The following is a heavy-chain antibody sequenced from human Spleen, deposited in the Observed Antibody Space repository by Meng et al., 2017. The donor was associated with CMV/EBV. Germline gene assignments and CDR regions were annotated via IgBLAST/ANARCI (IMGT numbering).Heavy chain of an antibody. Sequence: GRSPRLSCAASGFTFSTYAMHWVRQAPGKGLEWVAVISYDGIRKYYADSVKGPFTISRDISKNSLDLQMNSLRAVDTAVYYWSSDPIPYYFHSSGYYPDYWGQGTPVTVSS. V-gene: IGHV3-30*04. CDR1: GFTFSTYA. CDR2: ISYDGIRK. J-gene: IGHJ4*02. D-gene: IGHD3-22*01. CDR3: SSDPIPYYFHSSGYYPDY.